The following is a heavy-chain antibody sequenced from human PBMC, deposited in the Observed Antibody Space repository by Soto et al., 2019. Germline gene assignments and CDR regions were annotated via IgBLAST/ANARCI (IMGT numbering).Heavy chain of an antibody. CDR3: ASANSGYDPYYYYMDV. CDR1: EFTFSDYY. CDR2: ISSSGSTI. D-gene: IGHD5-12*01. V-gene: IGHV3-11*01. J-gene: IGHJ6*03. Sequence: QVQLVESGGGLVKPGGSLRLSCAASEFTFSDYYMSWIRQAPGKGLEWVSYISSSGSTIYYADSVKGRFTNSRDNAKNSLYLQMNSLRAEDTAVYYCASANSGYDPYYYYMDVWGKGTTVTVSS.